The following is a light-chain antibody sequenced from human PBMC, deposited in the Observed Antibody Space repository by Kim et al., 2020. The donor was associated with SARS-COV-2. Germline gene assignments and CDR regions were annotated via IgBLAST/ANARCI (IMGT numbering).Light chain of an antibody. CDR3: SSYASGDTWV. V-gene: IGLV2-14*03. CDR1: STDVGTDDY. Sequence: GQSIAISCTATSTDVGTDDYVSRYQQHQGKTPKLMIYDVTKRPSGVSTRFSASKPGDTASLAISGLQSEDEADYYCSSYASGDTWVFGGGTKVTVL. CDR2: DVT. J-gene: IGLJ3*02.